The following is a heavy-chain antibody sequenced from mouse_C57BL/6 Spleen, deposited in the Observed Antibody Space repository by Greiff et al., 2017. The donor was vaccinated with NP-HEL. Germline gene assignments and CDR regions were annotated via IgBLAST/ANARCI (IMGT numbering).Heavy chain of an antibody. CDR2: IYPSDSET. V-gene: IGHV1-61*01. CDR1: GYTFTSYW. D-gene: IGHD1-1*01. J-gene: IGHJ3*01. Sequence: QVQLQQPGAELVRPGSSVKLSCKASGYTFTSYWMDWVKQRPGQGLEWIGNIYPSDSETHYNQKFKDKATLTVDKSSSTAYMQLSSLTSEDSAVYYCARPAYYGSPFAYWGQGTLVTVSA. CDR3: ARPAYYGSPFAY.